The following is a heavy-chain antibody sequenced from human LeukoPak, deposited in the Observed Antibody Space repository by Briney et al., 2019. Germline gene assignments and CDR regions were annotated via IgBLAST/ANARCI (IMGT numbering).Heavy chain of an antibody. V-gene: IGHV4-59*01. CDR1: GGSISSYY. D-gene: IGHD5-18*01. CDR3: ARYSYGGYHFDS. J-gene: IGHJ4*02. CDR2: IYSSGSA. Sequence: SETLSLTCTVSGGSISSYYLSWIRQPPGKGLEWIGHIYSSGSANYNPSLKSRVTISVDTSKNQFSLKLRSVTAGDTAVYYCARYSYGGYHFDSWGQGTLVTVSS.